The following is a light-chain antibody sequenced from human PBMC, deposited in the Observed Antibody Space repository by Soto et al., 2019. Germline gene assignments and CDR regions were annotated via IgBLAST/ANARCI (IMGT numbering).Light chain of an antibody. CDR2: AAS. V-gene: IGKV1-6*01. CDR3: LLDYAYFWA. CDR1: QGIRND. J-gene: IGKJ1*01. Sequence: AIQMTQSPSSLSASVGDRVTITCRASQGIRNDLGWYQQKPGKVPKLLIYAASTLQSGVPSRFSGSGSGREFTLTISSLQPEDFATYYCLLDYAYFWAFGQGTKVDI.